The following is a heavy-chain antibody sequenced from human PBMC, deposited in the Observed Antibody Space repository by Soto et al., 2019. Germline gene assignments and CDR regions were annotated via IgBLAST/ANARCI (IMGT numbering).Heavy chain of an antibody. CDR1: GFTFSSYE. D-gene: IGHD1-1*01. Sequence: GGSLRLSCAASGFTFSSYEMNWFRQAPGKGLEWVSYISSSGSTIYYADSVKGRFTISRDNAKNSLYLQINSLRAEDPAVYYCARGGSSNALKSYYYAMDVWGQGTTVTVSS. V-gene: IGHV3-48*03. CDR3: ARGGSSNALKSYYYAMDV. J-gene: IGHJ6*02. CDR2: ISSSGSTI.